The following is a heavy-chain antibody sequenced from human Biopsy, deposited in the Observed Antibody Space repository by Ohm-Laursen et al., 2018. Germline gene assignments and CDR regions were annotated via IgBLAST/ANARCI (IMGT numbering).Heavy chain of an antibody. V-gene: IGHV3-11*01. Sequence: SLRLSCTASGFTFSDYYMSWIRQAPGRGLEWVSHISGIGDTTYYADSVKGRFTISRDNSKNSLYLQMSSLRAEDTAVYYCARDLTCGSYFDSWGQGSLVTVSS. CDR1: GFTFSDYY. D-gene: IGHD1-26*01. CDR3: ARDLTCGSYFDS. CDR2: ISGIGDTT. J-gene: IGHJ4*02.